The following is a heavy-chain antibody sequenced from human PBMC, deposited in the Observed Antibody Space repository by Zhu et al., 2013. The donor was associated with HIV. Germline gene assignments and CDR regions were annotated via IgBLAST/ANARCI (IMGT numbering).Heavy chain of an antibody. Sequence: QVQLVQSGAEVKKPGSSVKVSCKASGGTFSSYAISWVRQAPGQGLEWMGWINPNSGGTNYAQKFQGRVTMTRDTSISTAYMELSRLRSDDTAVYYCAREQCSSTTCYQYMDVWGKGTTVTVSS. CDR1: GGTFSSYA. V-gene: IGHV1-2*02. D-gene: IGHD2-2*01. CDR2: INPNSGGT. CDR3: AREQCSSTTCYQYMDV. J-gene: IGHJ6*03.